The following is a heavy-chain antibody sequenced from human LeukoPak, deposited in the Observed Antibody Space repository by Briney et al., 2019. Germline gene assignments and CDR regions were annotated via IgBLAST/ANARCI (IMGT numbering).Heavy chain of an antibody. Sequence: VASVKVSCKASGYTFTSYDINWVRQATGQGLEWMGWMNPNSGNTGYAQKFQGRVTMTRNTSISTAYMEVSSLRSEDTAVYYCARRPRYSSGWYQNYYGMDVWGQGTTVTVSS. CDR3: ARRPRYSSGWYQNYYGMDV. CDR2: MNPNSGNT. V-gene: IGHV1-8*01. J-gene: IGHJ6*02. D-gene: IGHD6-19*01. CDR1: GYTFTSYD.